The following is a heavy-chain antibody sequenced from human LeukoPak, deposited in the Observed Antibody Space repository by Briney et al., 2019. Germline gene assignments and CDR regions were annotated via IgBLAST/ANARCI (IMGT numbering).Heavy chain of an antibody. CDR3: ANGNRCTSPNCLGYYYFYMDV. D-gene: IGHD2-8*01. CDR2: FSGSGGTT. J-gene: IGHJ6*03. Sequence: GRSLRLSCAASGFTFSSYAMNWVRQAPGRGLEWVSGFSGSGGTTYYADSVKGRFTISRDNSKNTLYLQMNSLRAEDTAVYYCANGNRCTSPNCLGYYYFYMDVWGKGTTVTVSS. CDR1: GFTFSSYA. V-gene: IGHV3-23*01.